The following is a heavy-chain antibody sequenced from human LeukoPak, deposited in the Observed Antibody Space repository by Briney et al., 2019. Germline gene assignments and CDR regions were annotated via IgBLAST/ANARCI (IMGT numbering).Heavy chain of an antibody. Sequence: GASVKVSCKASVGTFSSYAISWVRQAPGQGLEWMGGIIPIFGTANYAQKFQGRVTITADESTSTAYMELSSLRSEDTAVYYCARVGDRTLGRYYDILTGYFDPWGQGTLVTVPS. V-gene: IGHV1-69*13. CDR3: ARVGDRTLGRYYDILTGYFDP. CDR1: VGTFSSYA. J-gene: IGHJ5*02. D-gene: IGHD3-9*01. CDR2: IIPIFGTA.